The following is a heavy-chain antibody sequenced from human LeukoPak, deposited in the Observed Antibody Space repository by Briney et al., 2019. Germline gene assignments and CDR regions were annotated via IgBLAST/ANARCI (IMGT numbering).Heavy chain of an antibody. D-gene: IGHD5-18*01. J-gene: IGHJ6*03. CDR2: ISPSSHYI. V-gene: IGHV3-21*04. CDR1: GFTFSNYS. Sequence: GGSLRLSCAGSGFTFSNYSINWVRQAPGKGLEWVSSISPSSHYIYYADPVRGRFTISRDNARNSLYLQMNSLRDEDTAVYYCARDRHTAMVYYYYYMDVWGTGTTVTVS. CDR3: ARDRHTAMVYYYYYMDV.